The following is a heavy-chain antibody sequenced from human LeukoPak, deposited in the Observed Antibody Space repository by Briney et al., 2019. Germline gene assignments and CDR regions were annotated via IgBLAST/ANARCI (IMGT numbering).Heavy chain of an antibody. CDR3: ARKAPTYSYDSSGYDTLFDY. J-gene: IGHJ4*02. CDR2: IKQDGSEK. D-gene: IGHD3-22*01. V-gene: IGHV3-7*01. CDR1: GFTFSSYW. Sequence: GGSLRLSCAASGFTFSSYWMSWVRQAPGKGLEWVANIKQDGSEKYYVDSVKGRFTISRDNAKNSLYLQMNSLRAEDTAVYYCARKAPTYSYDSSGYDTLFDYWGQGTLVTVSS.